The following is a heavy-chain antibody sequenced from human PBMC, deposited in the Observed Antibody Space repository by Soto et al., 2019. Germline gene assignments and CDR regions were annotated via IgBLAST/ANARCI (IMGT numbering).Heavy chain of an antibody. CDR3: AKYYYDSGGYGYFDY. V-gene: IGHV3-30*18. Sequence: QVQLVESGGGVVQPGRSLRLSCAASGFTFSSYGMHWVRQAPGKGLEWVAVISYDGSNKYYADSVKGRFTISRDNSKNTLYLQMNSLRAEDTAVYYCAKYYYDSGGYGYFDYWGQGTLVTVSS. CDR2: ISYDGSNK. D-gene: IGHD3-22*01. CDR1: GFTFSSYG. J-gene: IGHJ4*02.